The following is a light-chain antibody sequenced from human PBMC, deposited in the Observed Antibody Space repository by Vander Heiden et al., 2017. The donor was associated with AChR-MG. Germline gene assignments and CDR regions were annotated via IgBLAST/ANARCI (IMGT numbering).Light chain of an antibody. CDR1: SSDVGANNY. Sequence: QSALTQPRSVSGSPGQSVTIPCTGTSSDVGANNYGSCYQQHPAKAPKLMIYDVSKRPSGVPDRFSGSKSGNTASLTISGLQAEDEADYYCCSYAGSYTWVFGGGTKLTVL. CDR2: DVS. J-gene: IGLJ3*02. V-gene: IGLV2-11*01. CDR3: CSYAGSYTWV.